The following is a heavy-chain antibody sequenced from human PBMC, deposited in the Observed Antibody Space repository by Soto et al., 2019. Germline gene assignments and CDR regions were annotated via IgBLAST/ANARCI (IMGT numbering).Heavy chain of an antibody. D-gene: IGHD2-15*01. Sequence: GGSLRLSCAASGFTFSNAWMSWVRQAPGKGLEWVGRIKSKTDGGTTDYAAPVKGRFTISRDDSKNTLYLQVNSLKTEDTAVYYCTTVRLGYCSGGSCYFDDYWGQGTLVTVSS. CDR2: IKSKTDGGTT. V-gene: IGHV3-15*01. J-gene: IGHJ4*02. CDR3: TTVRLGYCSGGSCYFDDY. CDR1: GFTFSNAW.